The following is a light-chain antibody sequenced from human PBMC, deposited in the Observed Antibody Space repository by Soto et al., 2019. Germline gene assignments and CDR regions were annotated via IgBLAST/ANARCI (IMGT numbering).Light chain of an antibody. CDR2: DVS. CDR1: SSDVGGYNY. V-gene: IGLV2-14*01. CDR3: SSYTSSSTLGV. Sequence: QSVLTQPASVSGSPGQSITISCTGTSSDVGGYNYVSWYQQHPGKAPKLMIYDVSNRPSGVSNRFSGSKSGNTASLTISGLQAEDKTEYYCSSYTSSSTLGVFGTGTKLTVL. J-gene: IGLJ1*01.